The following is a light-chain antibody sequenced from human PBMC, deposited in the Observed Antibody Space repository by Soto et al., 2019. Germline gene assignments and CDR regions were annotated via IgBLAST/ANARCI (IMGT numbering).Light chain of an antibody. CDR2: GES. Sequence: DIQMTQSPSSLSASVGDRVTITCRASQSISNYLNWYQQKPGKAPKLLIYGESSLQSGFPSRFSGSGSETDFTLTITSLQPEDFATYYCQQSSSTPFLGTFGQGTRLEIK. V-gene: IGKV1-39*01. CDR3: QQSSSTPFLGT. CDR1: QSISNY. J-gene: IGKJ5*01.